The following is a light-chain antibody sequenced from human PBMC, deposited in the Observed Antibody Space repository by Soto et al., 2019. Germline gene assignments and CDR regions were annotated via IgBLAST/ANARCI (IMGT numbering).Light chain of an antibody. Sequence: IMLTQSPCALSLSPGERATLSCRASQTVSSSFLAWYQQTPGQAPRLLIYAASSRATGIPDRFSGSGSGTDFTLTISRLEPEDFAVYYCQQYGSSPLTFGGGTKVDIK. CDR3: QQYGSSPLT. J-gene: IGKJ4*01. CDR2: AAS. V-gene: IGKV3-20*01. CDR1: QTVSSSF.